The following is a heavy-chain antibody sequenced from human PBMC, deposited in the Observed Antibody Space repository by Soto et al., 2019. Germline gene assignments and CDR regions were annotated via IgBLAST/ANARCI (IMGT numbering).Heavy chain of an antibody. D-gene: IGHD1-26*01. J-gene: IGHJ4*02. CDR3: ARGGGSDSFDY. CDR2: INHLETT. CDR1: GASITFGGYS. Sequence: SETLSLTCTVSGASITFGGYSWSWIRRTPGKGLEWIGYINHLETTFYNPSFESRLTLSIDRANNQFSLKLHSMSAADRAVYFCARGGGSDSFDYWGQGILVTVS. V-gene: IGHV4-30-2*01.